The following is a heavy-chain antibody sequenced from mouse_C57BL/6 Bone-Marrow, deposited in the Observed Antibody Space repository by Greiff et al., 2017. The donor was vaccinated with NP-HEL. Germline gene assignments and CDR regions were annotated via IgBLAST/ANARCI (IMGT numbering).Heavy chain of an antibody. Sequence: EVMLVESGGDLVKPGGSLKLSCAASGFTFSSYGMSWVRQTPDKRLEWVATISSGGSYTYYPDSVKGRFTISRDNAKNTLYLQMSSLKSEDTAMYYCARPTGLDYWGQGTTLTVSS. CDR1: GFTFSSYG. CDR2: ISSGGSYT. V-gene: IGHV5-6*01. D-gene: IGHD4-1*02. CDR3: ARPTGLDY. J-gene: IGHJ2*01.